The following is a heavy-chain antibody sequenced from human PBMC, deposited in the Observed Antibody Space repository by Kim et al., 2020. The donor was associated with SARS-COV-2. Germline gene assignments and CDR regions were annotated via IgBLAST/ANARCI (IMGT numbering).Heavy chain of an antibody. CDR3: AKEVTTVTTLGSGIDV. Sequence: GGSLRLSCAASGFAFRSYGIHWVRQAPGKELEWVAVISYTGNNAYYADFVKGRFTISRDNSKNTLYLQMNSLTGEDTAVYHCAKEVTTVTTLGSGIDVWGQGTPVIVSS. D-gene: IGHD4-17*01. CDR1: GFAFRSYG. CDR2: ISYTGNNA. V-gene: IGHV3-30*18. J-gene: IGHJ6*02.